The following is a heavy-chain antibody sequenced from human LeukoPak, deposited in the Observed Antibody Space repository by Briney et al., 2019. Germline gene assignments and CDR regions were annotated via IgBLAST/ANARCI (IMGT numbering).Heavy chain of an antibody. CDR1: GYTFTYRY. CDR2: ITPFNGNT. J-gene: IGHJ3*02. CDR3: AGYNRDQNAFDI. Sequence: SVKVSCKASGYTFTYRYLHWVRQAPGQALEWMGWITPFNGNTNYAQKFQDRVTITRDRSMSTAYMELSSLRSEDTAMYYCAGYNRDQNAFDIWGQGTMVTVSS. V-gene: IGHV1-45*02. D-gene: IGHD5-24*01.